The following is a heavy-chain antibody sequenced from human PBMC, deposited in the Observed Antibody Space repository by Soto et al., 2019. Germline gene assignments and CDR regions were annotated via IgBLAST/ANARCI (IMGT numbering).Heavy chain of an antibody. V-gene: IGHV1-2*02. Sequence: QVQLVQSGAEVKKSGASVKVSCKASGYTFTGYYIHWVRQAPGQGFEWMGEISPNSGGTKYARKFQGRVTMTRDTSISTVYMELNNLSPDDTAVYYCGRGRSGELVVFYWGQGTLVTVYS. D-gene: IGHD1-7*01. CDR3: GRGRSGELVVFY. J-gene: IGHJ4*02. CDR1: GYTFTGYY. CDR2: ISPNSGGT.